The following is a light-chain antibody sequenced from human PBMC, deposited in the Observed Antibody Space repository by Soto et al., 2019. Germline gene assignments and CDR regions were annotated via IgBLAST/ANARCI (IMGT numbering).Light chain of an antibody. CDR3: QQYNNWPPGT. J-gene: IGKJ2*01. V-gene: IGKV3-15*01. Sequence: EIVMTQSPATLSVSPGERATLSCRASQSVSSNLAWYQQKPGQAPRLLIYGASARDTGIPARFSGSGSGPEFTLTISSLQSADFAIYYYQQYNNWPPGTFGQGTKLEIK. CDR2: GAS. CDR1: QSVSSN.